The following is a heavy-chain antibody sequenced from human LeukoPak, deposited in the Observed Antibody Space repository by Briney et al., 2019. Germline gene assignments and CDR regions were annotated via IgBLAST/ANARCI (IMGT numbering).Heavy chain of an antibody. CDR3: ARDLFSSGWFAYFDY. Sequence: PGGSLRLSCAASGFTFSSYWMSWVRQAPGKGLEWVANIKQDGSEKYYVDSVKGRFTISRDNAKNSLYLQMNSLRAEDTAVYYCARDLFSSGWFAYFDYWGQGTLVTVSS. CDR2: IKQDGSEK. J-gene: IGHJ4*02. CDR1: GFTFSSYW. D-gene: IGHD6-19*01. V-gene: IGHV3-7*01.